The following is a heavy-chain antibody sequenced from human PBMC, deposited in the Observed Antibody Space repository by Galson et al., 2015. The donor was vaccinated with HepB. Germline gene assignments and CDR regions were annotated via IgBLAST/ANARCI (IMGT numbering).Heavy chain of an antibody. Sequence: SETLSLTCTVSGGSISSSSYYWGWIRQPPGKGLEWIGSIYYSGSTYYNPSLKSRVTISVDTSKNQFSLKLSSVTAADTAVYYCARHSWGYSSGWHFDYWGQGTLVTVSS. V-gene: IGHV4-39*01. J-gene: IGHJ4*02. CDR1: GGSISSSSYY. CDR3: ARHSWGYSSGWHFDY. CDR2: IYYSGST. D-gene: IGHD6-19*01.